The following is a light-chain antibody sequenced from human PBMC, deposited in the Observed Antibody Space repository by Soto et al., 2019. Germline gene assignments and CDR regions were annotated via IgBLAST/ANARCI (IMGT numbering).Light chain of an antibody. J-gene: IGKJ1*01. CDR1: QSVSSSY. CDR3: QQYGSSPPQT. Sequence: DIVLTQSPGTLSLSPGERATLSCRASQSVSSSYLAWYQQKPDQAPRLLIYGASSRATGIPDRFSGSGSGTDFTLTISRLEPEDFAVYYCQQYGSSPPQTFGQGTKVEIK. V-gene: IGKV3-20*01. CDR2: GAS.